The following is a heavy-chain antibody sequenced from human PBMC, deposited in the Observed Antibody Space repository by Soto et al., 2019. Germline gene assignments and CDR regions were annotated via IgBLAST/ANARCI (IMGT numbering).Heavy chain of an antibody. CDR3: ASSYFDFWRGYHIRWSAP. Sequence: PSETLSLACTVSGGSISSSSYYWGWIRQPPGKGLEWIGSSYYSGSTYYNASLTSRVTISVDTCKNQFSLKLSSVTAADTSGYYCASSYFDFWRGYHIRWSAPWGQGTRLTVSS. J-gene: IGHJ5*02. V-gene: IGHV4-39*01. CDR2: SYYSGST. D-gene: IGHD3-3*01. CDR1: GGSISSSSYY.